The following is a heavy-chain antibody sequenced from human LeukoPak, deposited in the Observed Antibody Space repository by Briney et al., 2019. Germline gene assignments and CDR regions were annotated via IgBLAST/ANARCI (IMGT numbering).Heavy chain of an antibody. CDR2: ISGSGGST. D-gene: IGHD3-10*01. Sequence: GGSLRHSCAASGFTFSSYAMSWVRQAPGKGLEWVSAISGSGGSTYYADSVKGRFTISRDNSKNTLYLQMNSLRAEDTAVYYCAKGPPYMVRGPYFDYWGQGTLVTVSS. J-gene: IGHJ4*02. V-gene: IGHV3-23*01. CDR1: GFTFSSYA. CDR3: AKGPPYMVRGPYFDY.